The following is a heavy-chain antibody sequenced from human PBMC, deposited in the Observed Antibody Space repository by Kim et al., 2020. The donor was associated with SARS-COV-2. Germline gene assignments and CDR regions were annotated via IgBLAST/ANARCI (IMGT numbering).Heavy chain of an antibody. J-gene: IGHJ6*02. CDR3: ARYAYDDDGMDV. V-gene: IGHV4-34*10. Sequence: HYNPHHESRITITVDTSKDQFSLKRSAVNAADTAVYYCARYAYDDDGMDVWGQGTTVTVSS.